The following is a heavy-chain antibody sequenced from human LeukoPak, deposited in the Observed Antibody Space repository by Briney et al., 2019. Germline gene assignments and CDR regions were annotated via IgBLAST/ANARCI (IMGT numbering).Heavy chain of an antibody. CDR2: ISGDASSI. V-gene: IGHV3-74*01. CDR3: VRDRPQSSGPRGDY. Sequence: PGGSLRLSCAASGFILSRYWMYWVRQAPGKGLIFVSRISGDASSISYAASVTGRFTISRDNAKHPLYLQTNNLRAEDTAVYHCVRDRPQSSGPRGDYWGQGILVTVSS. D-gene: IGHD3-22*01. J-gene: IGHJ4*02. CDR1: GFILSRYW.